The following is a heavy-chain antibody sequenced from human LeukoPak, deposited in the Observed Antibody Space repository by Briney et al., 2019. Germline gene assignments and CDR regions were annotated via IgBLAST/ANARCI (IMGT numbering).Heavy chain of an antibody. J-gene: IGHJ4*02. Sequence: GGSLRLSCAASGFSFSTFGMRWVRQAPDKGLEWVAVIGHDGSTYHYADSVKGRFTISRDNFRNTMFLHMNGLRVEDTAVYYCGVADVLQWSSDAGNWGQGTLVTVSS. V-gene: IGHV3-33*01. CDR1: GFSFSTFG. D-gene: IGHD3-3*01. CDR2: IGHDGSTY. CDR3: GVADVLQWSSDAGN.